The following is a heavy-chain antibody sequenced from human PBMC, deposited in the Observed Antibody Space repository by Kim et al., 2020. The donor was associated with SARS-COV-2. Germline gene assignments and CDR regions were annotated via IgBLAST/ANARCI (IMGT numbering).Heavy chain of an antibody. D-gene: IGHD5-12*01. CDR1: GGSFSGYY. CDR2: INHSGST. V-gene: IGHV4-34*01. J-gene: IGHJ4*02. CDR3: ARGSTSVDFDY. Sequence: SETLSLTCAVYGGSFSGYYWSWIRQPPGKGLEWIGEINHSGSTNYNPSLKSRVTISVDTSKNQFSLKLSSVTAADTAVYYCARGSTSVDFDYWGQGTLVTVSS.